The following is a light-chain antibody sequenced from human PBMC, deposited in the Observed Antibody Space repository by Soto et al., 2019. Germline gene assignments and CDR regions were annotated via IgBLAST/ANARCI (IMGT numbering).Light chain of an antibody. CDR1: NIGSKS. V-gene: IGLV3-21*02. CDR3: QLWDSASDHVV. J-gene: IGLJ2*01. Sequence: VLTQPPSVSVAPGQTASITCGGNNIGSKSVHWYQQKPGQAPVLVVYDDSDRPSGIPERLSGSNSGNTATLTISRVETGDEADYYCQLWDSASDHVVFGGGTKLTVL. CDR2: DDS.